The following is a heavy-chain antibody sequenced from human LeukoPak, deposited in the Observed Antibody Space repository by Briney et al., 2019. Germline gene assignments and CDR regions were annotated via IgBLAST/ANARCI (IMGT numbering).Heavy chain of an antibody. CDR1: GFTFSSSA. V-gene: IGHV3-23*01. CDR2: ISNNGGYT. D-gene: IGHD2-15*01. Sequence: PGGSLRLSCAASGFTFSSSAMSWVRQAPGKGLEWVSAISNNGGYTYYADSVQGRFTISRDNSKNTLCLQMNSLRAEDTAVYYCAKQLGYRSDGSCYFPYWGQGTLVTVSS. CDR3: AKQLGYRSDGSCYFPY. J-gene: IGHJ4*02.